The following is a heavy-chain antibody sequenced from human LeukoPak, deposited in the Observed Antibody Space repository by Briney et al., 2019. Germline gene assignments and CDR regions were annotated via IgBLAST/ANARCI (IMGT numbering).Heavy chain of an antibody. V-gene: IGHV1-24*01. Sequence: GASVKVSCKVSGYTLTELPMHWVRQAPGKGLEWMGGFDPEDGETIYAQKFQGRVTMTEDTSTDTAYMELSSLRSEDTAVYYCATDRPYYYDSSGSFEWGQGTLVTVSS. CDR2: FDPEDGET. CDR1: GYTLTELP. CDR3: ATDRPYYYDSSGSFE. D-gene: IGHD3-22*01. J-gene: IGHJ4*02.